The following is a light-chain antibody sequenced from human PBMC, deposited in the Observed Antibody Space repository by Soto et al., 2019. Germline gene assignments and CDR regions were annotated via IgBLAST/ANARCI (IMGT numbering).Light chain of an antibody. CDR3: CSYAGSYPLV. J-gene: IGLJ2*01. CDR2: DVN. V-gene: IGLV2-11*01. Sequence: QSALAQPRSVSGSPGQSVTISCTGTSSEVGAYNYVSWYQQHPGKAPKLIIFDVNKRPSGVPDRFSGSKSGNTASLTISGLQAEDEADYSCCSYAGSYPLVFGGGTKLTVL. CDR1: SSEVGAYNY.